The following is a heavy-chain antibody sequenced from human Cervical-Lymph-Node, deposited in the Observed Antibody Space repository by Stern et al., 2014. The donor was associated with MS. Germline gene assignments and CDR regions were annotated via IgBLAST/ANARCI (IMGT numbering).Heavy chain of an antibody. CDR3: VRDRTYKPYYFDY. CDR2: IWYDGTKK. CDR1: GFTFSSYG. Sequence: AQLVQSGGGVVQPGTSLRLACAASGFTFSSYGIHWVRQAPGKGLEWVAAIWYDGTKKYYAESMKGRFAISRDNSKNTVFLQMDSLRADDTAIYYCVRDRTYKPYYFDYWGQGTLVTVSS. D-gene: IGHD1-14*01. J-gene: IGHJ4*02. V-gene: IGHV3-33*01.